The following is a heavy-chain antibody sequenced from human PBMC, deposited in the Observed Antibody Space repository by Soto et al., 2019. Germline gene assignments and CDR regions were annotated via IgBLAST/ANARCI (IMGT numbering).Heavy chain of an antibody. CDR2: MNEDGGTT. V-gene: IGHV3-74*02. CDR3: ASDLSGRADV. Sequence: EVQLVESGGGLVRPGGSLRLSCAASGFTFSSYWMHWVRQAPGKGLVWVSRMNEDGGTTDYADSVKGRFTISRDNAKKALDLQMNRLRVEDTAVYYCASDLSGRADVWGQGTTVTVSS. CDR1: GFTFSSYW. J-gene: IGHJ6*02. D-gene: IGHD3-10*01.